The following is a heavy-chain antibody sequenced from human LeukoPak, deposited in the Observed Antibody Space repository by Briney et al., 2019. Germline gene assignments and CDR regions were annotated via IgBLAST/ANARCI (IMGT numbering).Heavy chain of an antibody. CDR1: GFTFSSYA. CDR2: ISYDGSNK. J-gene: IGHJ4*02. V-gene: IGHV3-30*04. D-gene: IGHD1-26*01. Sequence: GGSLRLSCAASGFTFSSYAMHWVRQAPGKGLEWVAVISYDGSNKYYADSVKGRFTISRDNSKNTLYLQMNSLRAEDTAVYYCAKSPYEWELGYYFDYWGQGTLVTVSS. CDR3: AKSPYEWELGYYFDY.